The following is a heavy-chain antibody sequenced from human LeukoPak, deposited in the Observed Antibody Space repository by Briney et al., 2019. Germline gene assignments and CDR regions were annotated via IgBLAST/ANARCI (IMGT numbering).Heavy chain of an antibody. CDR3: AKEGDYYGSGSYRDAFDI. Sequence: GGSLRLSCAASGFTFSNYWMHWVRQAPGKGLVWVSRLNADGNSITYADSVKGRFTISRDSSKNTLYLQMNSLRAEDTAVYYCAKEGDYYGSGSYRDAFDIWGQGTMVTVSS. J-gene: IGHJ3*02. D-gene: IGHD3-10*01. V-gene: IGHV3-74*01. CDR2: LNADGNSI. CDR1: GFTFSNYW.